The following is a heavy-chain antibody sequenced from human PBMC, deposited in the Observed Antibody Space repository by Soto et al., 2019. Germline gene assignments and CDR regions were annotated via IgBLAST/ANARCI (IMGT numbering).Heavy chain of an antibody. CDR3: ARHSEWEYSLEYFQH. CDR2: IYYSGST. V-gene: IGHV4-39*01. CDR1: GGSIGSSSYY. J-gene: IGHJ1*01. Sequence: SETLSLTCTVSGGSIGSSSYYWGWIRQPPGKGLEWIGSIYYSGSTYYNPSLKSRVTISVDTSKNQFSLKLSSVTAADTAVYYCARHSEWEYSLEYFQHWGQGTLVTVSS. D-gene: IGHD1-26*01.